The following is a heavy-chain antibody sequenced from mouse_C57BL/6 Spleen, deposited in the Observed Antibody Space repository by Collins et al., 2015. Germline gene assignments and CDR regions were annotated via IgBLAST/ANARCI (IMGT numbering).Heavy chain of an antibody. CDR3: AISYYYGSSPSWFAY. CDR1: GYTFTSYW. D-gene: IGHD1-1*01. CDR2: IHPSDSDT. V-gene: IGHV1-74*01. Sequence: QVQLQQPGAELVKPGASVKVSCKASGYTFTSYWMHWVKQRPGQGLEWIGRIHPSDSDTNYNQKFKGKATLTVDKSSSTAYMQLSSLTSEDSVVYYCAISYYYGSSPSWFAYWGQGTLVTVSA. J-gene: IGHJ3*01.